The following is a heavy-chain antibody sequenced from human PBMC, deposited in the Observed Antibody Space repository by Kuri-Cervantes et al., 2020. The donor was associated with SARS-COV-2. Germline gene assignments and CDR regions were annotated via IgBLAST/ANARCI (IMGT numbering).Heavy chain of an antibody. CDR3: ARVVLLWFGELRAFDY. CDR1: GFTFSSYS. Sequence: GGSLRLSCAASGFTFSSYSMNWVRQAPGKGLGWVPSISSSSSYIYYADSVKGRFTISRDNAKNSLYLQMNSLRAEDTAVYYCARVVLLWFGELRAFDYWGQGTLVTVSS. V-gene: IGHV3-21*01. D-gene: IGHD3-10*01. J-gene: IGHJ4*02. CDR2: ISSSSSYI.